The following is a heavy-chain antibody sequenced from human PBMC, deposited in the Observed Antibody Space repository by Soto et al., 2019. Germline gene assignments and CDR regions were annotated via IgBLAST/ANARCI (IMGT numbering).Heavy chain of an antibody. V-gene: IGHV3-48*02. CDR2: ISSASKTI. J-gene: IGHJ4*02. CDR1: GFTFSSSS. D-gene: IGHD2-21*01. CDR3: AREIVPSIDY. Sequence: LRLSCAASGFTFSSSSMNWVRQAPGKGLEWVSYISSASKTIYYADSVKGRFTISRDNAKNSLYLQMDSLRDEDTAVYYCAREIVPSIDYWGLGTLVTVSS.